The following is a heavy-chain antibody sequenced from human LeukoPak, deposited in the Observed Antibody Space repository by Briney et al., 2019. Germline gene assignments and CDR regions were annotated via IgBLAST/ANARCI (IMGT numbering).Heavy chain of an antibody. CDR2: IYYSGSA. D-gene: IGHD6-13*01. CDR3: ARDNRGSWYVYYYYGMDV. CDR1: GGSISSGGYS. Sequence: SETLSLTCAVSGGSISSGGYSWSWIRQPPGKGLEWIGYIYYSGSAYYNPSPKSRVTISVDTSKNQFSLKLSSVTAADTAVYYCARDNRGSWYVYYYYGMDVWGQGTTVTVSS. V-gene: IGHV4-30-2*05. J-gene: IGHJ6*02.